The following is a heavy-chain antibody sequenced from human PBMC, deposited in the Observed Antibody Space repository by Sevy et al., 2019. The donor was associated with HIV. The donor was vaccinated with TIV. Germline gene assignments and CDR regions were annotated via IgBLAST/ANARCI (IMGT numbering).Heavy chain of an antibody. J-gene: IGHJ4*02. CDR1: GFTFSNAW. CDR3: TSLGYDFLYYFDY. Sequence: GGSLRLSCAASGFTFSNAWMTWVRQAPGKGLEWVGLIKSKTDGGTTDYEAPVKGRFTISRDDSKNTLYLQMNSLKTEDTAVYYCTSLGYDFLYYFDYWGQGTLVTVSS. V-gene: IGHV3-15*01. CDR2: IKSKTDGGTT. D-gene: IGHD3-3*01.